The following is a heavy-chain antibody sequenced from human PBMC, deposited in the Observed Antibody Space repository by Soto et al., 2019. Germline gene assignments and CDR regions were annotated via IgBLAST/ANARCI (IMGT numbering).Heavy chain of an antibody. CDR1: GASITSYY. Sequence: QVQLQETGPGLVKPSETLSLTCSVSGASITSYYWNWIRQPPGKGLELIGYLYYSGSSNYKPSLKSRVTKSLDTSKNQVSLTLSSVAAADTAGYYCARVGGAPLGAFDILGQGPMVTVSS. J-gene: IGHJ3*02. D-gene: IGHD1-26*01. CDR3: ARVGGAPLGAFDI. V-gene: IGHV4-59*01. CDR2: LYYSGSS.